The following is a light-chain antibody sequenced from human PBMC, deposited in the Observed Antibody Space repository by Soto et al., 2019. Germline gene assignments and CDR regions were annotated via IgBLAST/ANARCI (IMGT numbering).Light chain of an antibody. V-gene: IGKV3-20*01. CDR2: GAS. CDR1: QSVSSSF. J-gene: IGKJ1*01. Sequence: EIVLTQSPGSLSLSPGERATLACRASQSVSSSFFAWYQQKPGQAPRLLIYGASSRATGIPDRFSGSGSGTEFTLTISRLEPEYFAVYSCQQYVSSLTFGQGTKVEIK. CDR3: QQYVSSLT.